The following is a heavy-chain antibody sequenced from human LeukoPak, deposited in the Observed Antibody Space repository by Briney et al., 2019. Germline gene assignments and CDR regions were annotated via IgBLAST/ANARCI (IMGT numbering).Heavy chain of an antibody. D-gene: IGHD2-15*01. Sequence: ASVKVSCKASGYTFTGYYIHWVRQAPGQGLEWMGWIIPNSGDTNYAQKFQGRVTMTRDTSISTAYMELSSLRSEDTGAYYCALNDNRMVAASGVFNIWGQGTMVTVSS. CDR1: GYTFTGYY. V-gene: IGHV1-2*02. CDR3: ALNDNRMVAASGVFNI. J-gene: IGHJ3*02. CDR2: IIPNSGDT.